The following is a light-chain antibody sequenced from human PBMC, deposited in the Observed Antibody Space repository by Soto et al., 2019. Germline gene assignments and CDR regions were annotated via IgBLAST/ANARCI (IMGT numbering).Light chain of an antibody. CDR3: QSYDSSLSGRGYV. V-gene: IGLV1-40*01. J-gene: IGLJ1*01. CDR1: SSNIGAGYD. Sequence: QSVLRQPPSVSGAPGQRVTISCTGSSSNIGAGYDVHWYQQLPGTAPKLLIYGNSNRPSGVPDRFSGSKSGTSASLAITGLQAEDEADYYCQSYDSSLSGRGYVFGTGTKVTVL. CDR2: GNS.